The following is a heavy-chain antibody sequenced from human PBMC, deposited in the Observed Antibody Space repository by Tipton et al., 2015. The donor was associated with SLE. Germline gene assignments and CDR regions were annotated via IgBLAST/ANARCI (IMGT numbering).Heavy chain of an antibody. D-gene: IGHD4-17*01. J-gene: IGHJ6*03. V-gene: IGHV3-48*03. Sequence: GSLRLSCAASGFTFSSYEMNWVRQAPGKGLEWVSYISSSGSTIYYADSVKGRFTISRGNAKNSLYLQMNSLRAEDTAVYYCARESTVTTYYMDVWGKGTTVTVSS. CDR3: ARESTVTTYYMDV. CDR1: GFTFSSYE. CDR2: ISSSGSTI.